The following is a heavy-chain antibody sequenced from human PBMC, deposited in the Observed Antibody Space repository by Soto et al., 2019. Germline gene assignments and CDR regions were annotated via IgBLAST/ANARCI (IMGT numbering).Heavy chain of an antibody. Sequence: SETLSLTCAVYGGSFSGYYWSWIRQPPGRGLEWIGEINHSGSTNYNPSLKSRVTISVDTSKNQFSLKLSSVTAADTAVYYCARGLIMITFGGVMYGMDVWGQGTTVTVSS. CDR2: INHSGST. V-gene: IGHV4-34*01. D-gene: IGHD3-16*01. J-gene: IGHJ6*02. CDR3: ARGLIMITFGGVMYGMDV. CDR1: GGSFSGYY.